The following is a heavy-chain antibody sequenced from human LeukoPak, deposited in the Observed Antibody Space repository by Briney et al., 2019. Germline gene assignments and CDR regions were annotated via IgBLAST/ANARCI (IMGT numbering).Heavy chain of an antibody. J-gene: IGHJ4*02. Sequence: AGGSLRLSCAASGFTFSSYAMNWVRQAPGKGLEWVSSISGSGSHTYYADSVQGRFTVSRDNSKNTVNLHLNTVRAEDTAVYYCAKDPRGAQQPAYYFDYWGQGTLVTVSS. CDR3: AKDPRGAQQPAYYFDY. V-gene: IGHV3-23*01. D-gene: IGHD1-14*01. CDR1: GFTFSSYA. CDR2: ISGSGSHT.